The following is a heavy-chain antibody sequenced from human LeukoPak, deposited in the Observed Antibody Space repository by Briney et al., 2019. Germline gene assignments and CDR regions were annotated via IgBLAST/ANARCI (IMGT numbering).Heavy chain of an antibody. D-gene: IGHD3-10*01. V-gene: IGHV3-23*01. CDR3: ARLGESGSGSYPIDY. J-gene: IGHJ4*02. CDR2: ITAGSDTA. Sequence: GGSLRLSCIASGFTFSTYAMMWVRQTPGKGLEWVSAITAGSDTAQYADSVKGRFTISRDDSQHTLFLQINSLRAEDTALYYCARLGESGSGSYPIDYWGQGTLVTVSS. CDR1: GFTFSTYA.